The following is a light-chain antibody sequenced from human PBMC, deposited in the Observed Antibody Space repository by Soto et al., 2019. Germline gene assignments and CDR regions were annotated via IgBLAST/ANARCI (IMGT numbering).Light chain of an antibody. CDR3: QQYNHYSSWT. V-gene: IGKV1-5*01. Sequence: DLQMTQSPSTLAASVGDIVTITCRASQTISRFLVWYQQKPGEAPKLLIFNGSTLKSGVPSRFSGSGSGTEFTLTISSLQPDDFATYYCQQYNHYSSWTFGQGTKVDIK. CDR2: NGS. J-gene: IGKJ1*01. CDR1: QTISRF.